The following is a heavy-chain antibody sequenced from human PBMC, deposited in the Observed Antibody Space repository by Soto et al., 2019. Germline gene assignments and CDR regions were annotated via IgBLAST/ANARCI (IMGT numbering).Heavy chain of an antibody. CDR1: GFTFSSYA. CDR2: ISYDGSNK. D-gene: IGHD6-6*01. V-gene: IGHV3-30-3*01. J-gene: IGHJ4*02. CDR3: ARDIRSTYSSSLLS. Sequence: GGSLRLSCAASGFTFSSYAMHWVRQAPGKGLEWVAVISYDGSNKYYADSVKGRFTISRDNSKNTLYLQMNSLRAEDTAVYYCARDIRSTYSSSLLSWGQGTLVTVSS.